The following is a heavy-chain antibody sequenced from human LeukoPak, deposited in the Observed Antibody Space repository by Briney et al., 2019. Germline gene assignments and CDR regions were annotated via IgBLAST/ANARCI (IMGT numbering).Heavy chain of an antibody. CDR1: GFPFSSYA. CDR2: ISASGGST. D-gene: IGHD3-9*01. CDR3: AKDRAVLRYFDWLLVWDY. V-gene: IGHV3-23*01. Sequence: PGGSLRLSCAVSGFPFSSYAMSWVRQAPGKGLEWVSGISASGGSTYYADSVKGRFTISRDNSKNTLYLQMNSLRAEDTAVYYCAKDRAVLRYFDWLLVWDYWGQGTLVTVSS. J-gene: IGHJ4*02.